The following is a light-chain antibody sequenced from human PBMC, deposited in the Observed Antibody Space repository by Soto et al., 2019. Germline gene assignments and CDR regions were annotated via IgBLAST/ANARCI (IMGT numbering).Light chain of an antibody. CDR1: QSVSSSY. V-gene: IGKV3-20*01. CDR3: QQDGSSPET. CDR2: GAS. J-gene: IGKJ2*01. Sequence: EIVLTQSPGTLSLSPGERATLSCRASQSVSSSYLAWYQQKPGQAPRLLIYGASSRATGIPDRFSGTGSGTDFTLTSSRLEPEDFAVYYCQQDGSSPETFGQGTKLEIK.